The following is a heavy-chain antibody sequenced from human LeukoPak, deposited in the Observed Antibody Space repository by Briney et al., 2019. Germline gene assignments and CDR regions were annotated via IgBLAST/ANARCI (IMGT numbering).Heavy chain of an antibody. V-gene: IGHV3-73*01. D-gene: IGHD5-24*01. J-gene: IGHJ4*02. CDR2: IRSKANSYAT. CDR1: GFTFSGSA. CDR3: TRHLGDGYNSPFDY. Sequence: GGSLRLSCAASGFTFSGSAMHWVRQASGKGLGWVGRIRSKANSYATAYAASVKGRFTISRDDSKNTAYLQMNSLKTEDTAVYYCTRHLGDGYNSPFDYWGQGTLVTVSS.